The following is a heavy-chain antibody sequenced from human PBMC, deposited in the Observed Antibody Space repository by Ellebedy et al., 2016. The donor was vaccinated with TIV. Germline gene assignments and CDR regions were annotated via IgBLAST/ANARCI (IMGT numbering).Heavy chain of an antibody. D-gene: IGHD3-10*01. J-gene: IGHJ4*02. CDR1: GFAFSDYW. V-gene: IGHV3-7*01. Sequence: GGSLRLXXAASGFAFSDYWMSWVRQAPGKGLEWVANINYDGSVKYYVNSVKGRFTISRDNSKNTVSLQMNSPRAEDTAVYYCAGGELLSLFDYWGQGTLVTVSS. CDR2: INYDGSVK. CDR3: AGGELLSLFDY.